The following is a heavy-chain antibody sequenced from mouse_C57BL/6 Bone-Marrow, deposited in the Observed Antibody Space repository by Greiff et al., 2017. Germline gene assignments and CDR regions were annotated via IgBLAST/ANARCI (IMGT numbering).Heavy chain of an antibody. CDR2: IYPGDGDT. Sequence: VQLQQSGAELVKPGASVKISCKASGYAFSSYWMHWVKQRPGKGLEWIGQIYPGDGDTNYNGKFKGKATLTADKSSSTAYMQLSSLTSEDSAVYFCARRHGPYAMDYWGQGTSVTVSS. V-gene: IGHV1-80*01. CDR1: GYAFSSYW. J-gene: IGHJ4*01. D-gene: IGHD6-1*01. CDR3: ARRHGPYAMDY.